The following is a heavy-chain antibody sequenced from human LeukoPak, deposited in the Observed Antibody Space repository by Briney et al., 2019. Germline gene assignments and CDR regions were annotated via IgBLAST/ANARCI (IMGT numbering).Heavy chain of an antibody. CDR1: GFTFNKAY. CDR3: ATDREIRYCTTTSCYGYLDS. J-gene: IGHJ4*02. Sequence: GGSLRLSCAASGFTFNKAYMSWVRQAPGKGLEWVGRIKSKTDGGTTDYAAPVKGRFTISRDDSKNTLYLQMSSLKTEDTAVYYCATDREIRYCTTTSCYGYLDSWGQGTLVTVSS. CDR2: IKSKTDGGTT. D-gene: IGHD2-2*01. V-gene: IGHV3-15*01.